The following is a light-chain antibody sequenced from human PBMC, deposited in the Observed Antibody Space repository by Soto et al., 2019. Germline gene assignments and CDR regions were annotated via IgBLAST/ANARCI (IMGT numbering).Light chain of an antibody. CDR3: GSYTTTSPYV. CDR2: DVS. V-gene: IGLV2-14*01. Sequence: QSALTQPASVSGSPGQSITISCTGTSSDVVSYNYVSWYQQHPGKAPKLMVYDVSNRPSGVSNRFSGSKSGNTASLTISGLQAEDEADYYCGSYTTTSPYVFGPGTKLTVL. J-gene: IGLJ1*01. CDR1: SSDVVSYNY.